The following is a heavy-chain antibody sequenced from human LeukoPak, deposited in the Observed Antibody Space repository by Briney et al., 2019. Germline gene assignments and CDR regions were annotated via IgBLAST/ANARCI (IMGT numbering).Heavy chain of an antibody. V-gene: IGHV1-69*04. J-gene: IGHJ3*02. CDR2: IIPILGIA. Sequence: SVKVSCKASGGTFSSYTISLVRQAPGQPLEWMGRIIPILGIANSEQKFLGRVTITAAKSTSTAYMELSSLRSEDTAVYYFAIDIAAAGTGRSFDIWGQGTMVTVSS. CDR1: GGTFSSYT. D-gene: IGHD6-13*01. CDR3: AIDIAAAGTGRSFDI.